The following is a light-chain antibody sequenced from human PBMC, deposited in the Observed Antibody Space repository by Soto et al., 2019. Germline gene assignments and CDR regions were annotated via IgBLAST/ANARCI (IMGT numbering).Light chain of an antibody. CDR3: QQYNNWPGWT. J-gene: IGKJ1*01. V-gene: IGKV3-15*01. CDR2: GAS. CDR1: QSVSRY. Sequence: EIVMTQSPATLSVSPGERATLSCRASQSVSRYLAWYQQKPGQAPRLLIYGASTRATGIPARFSGSGSGTEFTLTMSSLQSEDFAVYYCQQYNNWPGWTFGQGTKVEIK.